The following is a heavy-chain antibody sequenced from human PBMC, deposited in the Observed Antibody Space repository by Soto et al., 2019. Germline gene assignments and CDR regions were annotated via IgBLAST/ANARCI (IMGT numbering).Heavy chain of an antibody. J-gene: IGHJ5*02. D-gene: IGHD2-2*01. V-gene: IGHV1-24*01. CDR2: FDPEDGET. Sequence: ASVKVSCKVSGYSLTELSMHWVRQAPGKGLEWMGGFDPEDGETIYAQNFQGRVTMTEDTSTDTAYMELSSLRSEDTAVYYCATAAIGYCSTSNCYSFDPWGQGTLVTVSS. CDR1: GYSLTELS. CDR3: ATAAIGYCSTSNCYSFDP.